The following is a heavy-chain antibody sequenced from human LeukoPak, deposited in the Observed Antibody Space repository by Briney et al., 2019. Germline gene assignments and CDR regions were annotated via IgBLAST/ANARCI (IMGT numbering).Heavy chain of an antibody. Sequence: SETLSLTCTVSGGSISSSSYYWGWTRQPPGKGLEWVGSITYSGTTYHNPSLSSRVTISVDTSNNQFSLKLSSVTAADTAVYYCAPAYVWGSFRTFNYWGQGTLVTVSS. CDR2: ITYSGTT. CDR1: GGSISSSSYY. J-gene: IGHJ4*02. CDR3: APAYVWGSFRTFNY. V-gene: IGHV4-39*01. D-gene: IGHD3-16*02.